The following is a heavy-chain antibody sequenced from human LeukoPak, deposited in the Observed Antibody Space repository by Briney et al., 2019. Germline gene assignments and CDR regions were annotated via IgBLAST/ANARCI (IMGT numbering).Heavy chain of an antibody. CDR3: ARDRALYDSRRGYYYTEDDY. CDR2: MNPDGSEK. J-gene: IGHJ4*02. Sequence: PGGSVRLSCAASGFTFSSYWMSWVRQAPGKGLEWVANMNPDGSEKYFSDSVKGRFTISRDNAKSSLYLQMNSLRGDDTAVYYCARDRALYDSRRGYYYTEDDYWGQGTLVTVSS. D-gene: IGHD3-22*01. CDR1: GFTFSSYW. V-gene: IGHV3-7*01.